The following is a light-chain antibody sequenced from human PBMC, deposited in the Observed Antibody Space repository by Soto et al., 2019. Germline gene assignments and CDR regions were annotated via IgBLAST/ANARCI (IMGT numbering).Light chain of an antibody. Sequence: EIVLTQSPGTLSLSPGQRATISCRASRTVDSTYLAWYQQKPGQAPRLLIYGASRRATGIPDRFSGSGSGTDFTLTIARLEPEDFAVYYCQQYGSSPITFGQGTRLEI. J-gene: IGKJ5*01. V-gene: IGKV3-20*01. CDR1: RTVDSTY. CDR2: GAS. CDR3: QQYGSSPIT.